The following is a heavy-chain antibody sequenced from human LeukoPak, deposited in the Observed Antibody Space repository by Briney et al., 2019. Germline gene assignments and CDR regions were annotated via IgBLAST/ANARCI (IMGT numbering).Heavy chain of an antibody. CDR3: AKRVAGTGLFDY. Sequence: GGSLRLSCAASGFTFSSYSMNWVRQAPGKGLEWVSAISGSGGSTYYADSVKGRFTISRDNSKNTLYLQMNSLRAEDTAVYYCAKRVAGTGLFDYWGQGTLVTVSS. V-gene: IGHV3-23*01. CDR2: ISGSGGST. J-gene: IGHJ4*02. CDR1: GFTFSSYS. D-gene: IGHD6-19*01.